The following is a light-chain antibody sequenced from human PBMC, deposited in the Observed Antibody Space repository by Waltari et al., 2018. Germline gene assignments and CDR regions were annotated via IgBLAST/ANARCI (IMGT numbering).Light chain of an antibody. V-gene: IGKV3-20*01. Sequence: ELVLSPSPGTLTFSPGASAPLSCRASHTVRTTYLAWYQQKPGQAPTLLIYGATSRATGIPDRFSGSGSGTDFSLTISSLEPEDFAVYYCQQYDISPRTFGGGTKVEIK. CDR1: HTVRTTY. J-gene: IGKJ4*01. CDR3: QQYDISPRT. CDR2: GAT.